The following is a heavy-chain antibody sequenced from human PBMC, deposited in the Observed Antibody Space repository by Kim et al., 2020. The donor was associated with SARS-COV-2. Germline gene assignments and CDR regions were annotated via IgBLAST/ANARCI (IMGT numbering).Heavy chain of an antibody. V-gene: IGHV3-23*01. CDR3: AKNAGRAVAGGFDY. J-gene: IGHJ4*02. Sequence: ADSVEGRFTISRDNAKNTLYLQMNSLRAEDTAVYYCAKNAGRAVAGGFDYWGQGTLVTVSS. D-gene: IGHD6-19*01.